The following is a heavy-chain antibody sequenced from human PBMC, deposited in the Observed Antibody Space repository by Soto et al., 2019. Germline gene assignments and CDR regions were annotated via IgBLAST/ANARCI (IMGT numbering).Heavy chain of an antibody. CDR2: VYYSGST. CDR3: ARDAGDERSSDS. D-gene: IGHD2-21*02. Sequence: ETLSLTCTVSGDSVSSGTYFWSWIRQPPGKGLEWIGYVYYSGSTNYNPTLKSRLTMSVDTSKNQFSLKPSSVTAADTAVYYCARDAGDERSSDSWGPGTLVTVS. J-gene: IGHJ5*02. V-gene: IGHV4-61*01. CDR1: GDSVSSGTYF.